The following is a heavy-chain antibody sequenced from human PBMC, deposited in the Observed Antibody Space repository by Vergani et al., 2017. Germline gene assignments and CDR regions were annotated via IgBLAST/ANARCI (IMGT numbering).Heavy chain of an antibody. D-gene: IGHD2-2*01. CDR3: ARGGYCSSTSCSRYWYFDL. CDR2: IYYSGST. J-gene: IGHJ2*01. V-gene: IGHV4-31*03. CDR1: GGSISSGGYY. Sequence: QVQLQESGPGLVKPSQTLSLTCTVSGGSISSGGYYWSWIRQHPGKGLEWIGYIYYSGSTYYNPSLKSRVTISVDTSKNQFSLKLSSVTAADTAVYYCARGGYCSSTSCSRYWYFDLWGRGTLVTVSS.